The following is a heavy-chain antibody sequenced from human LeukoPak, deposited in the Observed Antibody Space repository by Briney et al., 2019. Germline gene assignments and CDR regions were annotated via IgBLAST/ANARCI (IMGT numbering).Heavy chain of an antibody. CDR1: GGSFSGYY. D-gene: IGHD3-3*01. J-gene: IGHJ5*02. Sequence: SETLSLTCAVYGGSFSGYYWSWIRQPPGKGLEWIGEINHSGSTNYNPPLKSRVTISVDTSKNQFSLKLSSVTAADTAVYYCARVLVRITIFGVGPNHNWFDPWGQGALVTVSS. CDR2: INHSGST. CDR3: ARVLVRITIFGVGPNHNWFDP. V-gene: IGHV4-34*01.